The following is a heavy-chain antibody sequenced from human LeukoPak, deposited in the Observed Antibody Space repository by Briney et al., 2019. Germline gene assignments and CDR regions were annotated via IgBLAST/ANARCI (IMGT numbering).Heavy chain of an antibody. D-gene: IGHD1-20*01. V-gene: IGHV1-2*02. CDR3: ANRYNWNDFQSNAFDI. J-gene: IGHJ3*02. CDR1: GYTLTGYY. Sequence: ASVKVSCKASGYTLTGYYFHWVRQAPGQGGEWMGWINPNSGGTNYAQKFQGRVTMTRDTSISAAYMELSRLRSDDTAVYYCANRYNWNDFQSNAFDIWGQGTMLTVSS. CDR2: INPNSGGT.